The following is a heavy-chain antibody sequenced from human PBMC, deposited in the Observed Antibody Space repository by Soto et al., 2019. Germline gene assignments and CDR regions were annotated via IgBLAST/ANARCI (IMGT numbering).Heavy chain of an antibody. CDR2: IYYSGST. D-gene: IGHD6-13*01. CDR3: ARRQSSSWYGL. J-gene: IGHJ4*02. V-gene: IGHV4-39*01. Sequence: QLQLQESGPGLVKPSETLSLTCTVSGGSISSSSYYWGWIRQPPGKGLEWIGSIYYSGSTYYNPSLKSRVTISVDTSENQFSLKLSSVTAADTAVYYCARRQSSSWYGLWGQGTLVTVSS. CDR1: GGSISSSSYY.